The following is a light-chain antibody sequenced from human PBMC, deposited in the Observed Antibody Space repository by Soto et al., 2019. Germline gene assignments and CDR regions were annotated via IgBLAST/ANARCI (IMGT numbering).Light chain of an antibody. J-gene: IGLJ1*01. Sequence: QSALTQPASVSGSPGQSITFSCTGTSSDVGGYNYVSWYQQHPGKAPKLMIYEVTNRPSGVSNRFSGSKSGNTASLTISGLQAEDEADYYCSSYTSSSFYVFGTGTKLTVL. CDR2: EVT. CDR1: SSDVGGYNY. CDR3: SSYTSSSFYV. V-gene: IGLV2-14*01.